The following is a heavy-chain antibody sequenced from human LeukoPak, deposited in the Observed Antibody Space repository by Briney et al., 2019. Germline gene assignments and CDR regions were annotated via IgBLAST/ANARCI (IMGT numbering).Heavy chain of an antibody. J-gene: IGHJ4*02. V-gene: IGHV4-39*07. CDR3: ARLPLGAFGEVLNFDC. CDR2: IYYSGST. Sequence: SETLSLTCTVSGGSISSSSYYWGWIRQPPGKGLEWIGSIYYSGSTYYNPSLKSRVTISVDTSKNQFSLKVKSVTAADTGVYYCARLPLGAFGEVLNFDCWGQGALVTVSS. CDR1: GGSISSSSYY. D-gene: IGHD3-10*01.